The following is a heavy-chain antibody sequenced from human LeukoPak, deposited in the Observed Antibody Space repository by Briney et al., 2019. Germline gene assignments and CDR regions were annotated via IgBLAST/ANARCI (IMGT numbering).Heavy chain of an antibody. Sequence: KPSETLSLTCAVYGGSFSGYYWSWIRQPPGKGLEWIGYIYYSGSTNYNPSLKSRVTISEDTSKNQFSLKLSSVTAADTAVYYCAREGIAAARNAFDIWGQGTMVTVSS. J-gene: IGHJ3*02. D-gene: IGHD6-13*01. CDR3: AREGIAAARNAFDI. V-gene: IGHV4-59*01. CDR1: GGSFSGYY. CDR2: IYYSGST.